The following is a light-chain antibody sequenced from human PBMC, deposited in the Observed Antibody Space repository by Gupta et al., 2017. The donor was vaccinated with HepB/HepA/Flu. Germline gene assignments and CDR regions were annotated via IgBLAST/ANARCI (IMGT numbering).Light chain of an antibody. CDR3: NSRDSSNHYV. CDR2: GK. J-gene: IGLJ1*01. CDR1: SLRSFY. Sequence: ELTQDPAVSVALGQTVRITCQGDSLRSFYASWYQQKPGQAPVLVIYGKNRPSGIPDRFSGSSSGNTTSLTIPGAQGEDEADYYCNSRDSSNHYVFGIGPKVTVL. V-gene: IGLV3-19*01.